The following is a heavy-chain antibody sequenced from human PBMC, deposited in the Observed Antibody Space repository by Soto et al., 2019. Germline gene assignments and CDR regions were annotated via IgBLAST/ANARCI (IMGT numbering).Heavy chain of an antibody. CDR2: LRYDGSNK. V-gene: IGHV3-33*01. CDR1: GFRFSGFG. D-gene: IGHD1-26*01. Sequence: QVQLVESGGGVVQPGRSLRLSCAASGFRFSGFGMHWVRQAPGKGLEWVAILRYDGSNKYYADSVKGRFTISRDNSQNMLYLQIDSLIVEDTAVYYCARDGVGATTFYGYFDYWGQGILVTVSS. CDR3: ARDGVGATTFYGYFDY. J-gene: IGHJ4*02.